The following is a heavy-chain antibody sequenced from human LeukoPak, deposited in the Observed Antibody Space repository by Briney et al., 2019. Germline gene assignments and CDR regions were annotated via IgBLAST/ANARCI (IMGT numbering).Heavy chain of an antibody. Sequence: SETLSLTCTVSGGSISSYYWSWIRQPPGKGLEWIGYIYYSGSTNYNPSLKSRVTISVDTSKNQFSLKLSSVTAADTAVYYCARATAPITIFGVVIDPVDAFDIWGQGTMVTVSS. J-gene: IGHJ3*02. CDR2: IYYSGST. CDR3: ARATAPITIFGVVIDPVDAFDI. CDR1: GGSISSYY. V-gene: IGHV4-59*01. D-gene: IGHD3-3*01.